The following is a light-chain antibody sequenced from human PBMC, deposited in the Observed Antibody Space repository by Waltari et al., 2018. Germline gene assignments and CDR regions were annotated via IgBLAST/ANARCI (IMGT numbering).Light chain of an antibody. V-gene: IGLV1-51*01. Sequence: QSVLTQPPSVSAAPGQRVTISCSGGSSNIGNNDVSRYQQFPGTAPKLLITDNNKRPFGIPDRFSGAKSGTSATLGITGLQTGDEADYYCATWDSRLSVVVFGGGTKVTVL. CDR2: DNN. J-gene: IGLJ3*02. CDR1: SSNIGNND. CDR3: ATWDSRLSVVV.